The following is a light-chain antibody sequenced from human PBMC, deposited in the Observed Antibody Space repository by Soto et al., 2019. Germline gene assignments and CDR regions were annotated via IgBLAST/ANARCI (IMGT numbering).Light chain of an antibody. CDR3: QQYGRPPST. CDR1: QSVSSNY. V-gene: IGKV3-20*01. Sequence: EIVLTQSPGTLSLSPGERATLSCRASQSVSSNYLAWYQQQPGQAPRLLIYSASSRATGIPDRFSGSAAGKDFALTISRLEPEDFAVYSCQQYGRPPSTFGQGTKVEL. CDR2: SAS. J-gene: IGKJ2*01.